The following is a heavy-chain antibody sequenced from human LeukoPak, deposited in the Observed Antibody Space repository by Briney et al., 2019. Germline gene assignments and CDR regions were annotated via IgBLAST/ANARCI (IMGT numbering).Heavy chain of an antibody. J-gene: IGHJ6*03. CDR2: INSNSGGT. V-gene: IGHV1-2*02. D-gene: IGHD1-7*01. CDR1: GYTFTDSY. Sequence: GASVKVSCKASGYTFTDSYVHWVRQAPGQGLEWMGWINSNSGGTNYAQKFQGRVTMTRDTSISSAYMELSRLRSDDTAVYYCARVPKITGTPYYYYYMDVWGKGTTVTVSS. CDR3: ARVPKITGTPYYYYYMDV.